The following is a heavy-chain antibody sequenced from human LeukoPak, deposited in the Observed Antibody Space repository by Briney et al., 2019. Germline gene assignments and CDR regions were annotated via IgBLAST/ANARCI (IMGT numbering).Heavy chain of an antibody. CDR1: GFTFQTYS. CDR3: ARDNWVATPGLFDP. J-gene: IGHJ5*02. Sequence: GGSLRLSCTVSGFTFQTYSMNWVRQAPGKGLEWVSYISSSGSTMYYADSVKGRFTISRDNAKNSLYLQMNSLRAEDTAVYYCARDNWVATPGLFDPRGQGILVTVSP. D-gene: IGHD2-21*02. V-gene: IGHV3-48*04. CDR2: ISSSGSTM.